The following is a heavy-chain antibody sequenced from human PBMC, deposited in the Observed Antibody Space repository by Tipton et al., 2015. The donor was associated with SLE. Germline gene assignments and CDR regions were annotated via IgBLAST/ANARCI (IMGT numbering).Heavy chain of an antibody. Sequence: TLSLTCTASGASISSNIYYWGWIRQPPGKGLEWIGSISYSGSTSYNPSLKSRVTIALDTSKNQFSLRLSSVTAADTAVYYCVSYDRSGYQFDYWGQGTLVTVSS. V-gene: IGHV4-39*07. D-gene: IGHD3-22*01. CDR2: ISYSGST. J-gene: IGHJ4*02. CDR1: GASISSNIYY. CDR3: VSYDRSGYQFDY.